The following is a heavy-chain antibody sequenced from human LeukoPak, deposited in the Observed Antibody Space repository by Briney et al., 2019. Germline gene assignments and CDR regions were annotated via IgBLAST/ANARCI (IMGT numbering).Heavy chain of an antibody. J-gene: IGHJ5*02. V-gene: IGHV3-30*18. CDR3: AKDTGYSYGGFEP. CDR1: GFTFSSYG. D-gene: IGHD5-18*01. Sequence: PGGSLRLSCAASGFTFSSYGMHGVRQSPGKGLEWVAVISYDGSNKYYADSVKGRFTISRYNSKNTLYRQMNALRAEEPAVYYCAKDTGYSYGGFEPWGQGPLVTVSS. CDR2: ISYDGSNK.